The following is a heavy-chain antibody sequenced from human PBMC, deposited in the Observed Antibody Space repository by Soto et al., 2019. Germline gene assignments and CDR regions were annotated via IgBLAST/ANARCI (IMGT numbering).Heavy chain of an antibody. J-gene: IGHJ4*02. Sequence: SETPSLTCTVSGGSISSSSYYWGWIRQPPGKGLEWIGSIYYSGSTYYNPSLKSRVTISVDTSKNQFSLKLSSVTAADTAVYYCARGYCSGGSCYRYWGQGSQVTVSS. CDR1: GGSISSSSYY. V-gene: IGHV4-39*01. D-gene: IGHD2-15*01. CDR3: ARGYCSGGSCYRY. CDR2: IYYSGST.